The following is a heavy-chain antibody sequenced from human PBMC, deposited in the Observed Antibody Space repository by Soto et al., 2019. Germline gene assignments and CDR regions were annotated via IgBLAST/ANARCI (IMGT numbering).Heavy chain of an antibody. CDR2: ISGSGGRT. J-gene: IGHJ3*02. CDR3: ARRNWNYGAFDI. CDR1: GFTFSSYA. V-gene: IGHV3-23*01. D-gene: IGHD1-7*01. Sequence: PGGSLRLSCAASGFTFSSYAMSWVRQAPGKGLEWVSGISGSGGRTYYADSVKGRFTITRDHSKNTLYLQMNSLGVEDTAVYYCARRNWNYGAFDIWGQGTMVTVSS.